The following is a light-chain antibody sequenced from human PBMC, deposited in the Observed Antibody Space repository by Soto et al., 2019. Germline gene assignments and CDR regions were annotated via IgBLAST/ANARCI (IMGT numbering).Light chain of an antibody. CDR3: QQSFSTPFT. J-gene: IGKJ3*01. V-gene: IGKV1-39*01. Sequence: IQMSQSPFSLSACIGDRVTITCRASESITSYLNWYCQKPGKAPKLLIYSASSLQSGVPSRFSGSGSGTDFTLTISSLQPEDFATYYCQQSFSTPFTFGPGTKVDIK. CDR1: ESITSY. CDR2: SAS.